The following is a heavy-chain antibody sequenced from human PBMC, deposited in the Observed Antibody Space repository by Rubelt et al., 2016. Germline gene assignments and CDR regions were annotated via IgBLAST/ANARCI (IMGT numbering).Heavy chain of an antibody. Sequence: QLQLQESGPGLVTPSASLSLTCTVSGGSLGSSSFFWGWVRQPPGKGLEWIGEIYHSGMTNYNASLGYRVIMTIDKSKNQLSLKFNSVTAADTAVYYCAHEQTDGGFDSWGQGTLVTVSS. V-gene: IGHV4-39*07. J-gene: IGHJ4*02. CDR2: IYHSGMT. D-gene: IGHD1/OR15-1a*01. CDR3: AHEQTDGGFDS. CDR1: GGSLGSSSFF.